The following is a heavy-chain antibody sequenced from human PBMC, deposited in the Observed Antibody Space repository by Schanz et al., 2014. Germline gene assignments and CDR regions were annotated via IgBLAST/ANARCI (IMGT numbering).Heavy chain of an antibody. CDR1: GGSISSGGYS. D-gene: IGHD3-10*02. J-gene: IGHJ3*02. CDR2: IYYSGST. Sequence: QVQLQESGPGLVKPSQTLSLTCAVSGGSISSGGYSWNWIRQPPGKGLEWIGNIYYSGSTKYNPSLKSRVTMSVDTSKKQFSLRLSSVSAADTAVYYCARHVLPYDAFDIWGQGTVVTVSS. V-gene: IGHV4-30-4*07. CDR3: ARHVLPYDAFDI.